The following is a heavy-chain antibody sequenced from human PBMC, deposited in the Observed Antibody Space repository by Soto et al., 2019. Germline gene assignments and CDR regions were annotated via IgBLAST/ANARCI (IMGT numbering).Heavy chain of an antibody. D-gene: IGHD3-22*01. CDR1: GGSFSGCY. Sequence: SETLSLTCAVYGGSFSGCYWSWIRQPPGKGLEWIREINHSGSTNYNPSLKSRVTISVDTSKNQFSLKLSSVTAADTAVYYCARSLRVSNWFDPWGQGTLVTVSS. CDR2: INHSGST. CDR3: ARSLRVSNWFDP. V-gene: IGHV4-34*01. J-gene: IGHJ5*02.